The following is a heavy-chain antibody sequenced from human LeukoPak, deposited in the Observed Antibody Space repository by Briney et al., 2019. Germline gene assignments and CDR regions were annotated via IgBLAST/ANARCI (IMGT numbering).Heavy chain of an antibody. CDR3: ARFTGYLYFDY. CDR1: DGSFSGFF. V-gene: IGHV4-34*01. CDR2: INHSGIT. D-gene: IGHD3-9*01. J-gene: IGHJ4*02. Sequence: SETLSLTCDVYDGSFSGFFWGWIRQPPGQGLEWIGEINHSGITNYNPSLKSRVTMSVDTSKNQFSLKLNSVTAADTAVYFCARFTGYLYFDYWGQGTLVTVSS.